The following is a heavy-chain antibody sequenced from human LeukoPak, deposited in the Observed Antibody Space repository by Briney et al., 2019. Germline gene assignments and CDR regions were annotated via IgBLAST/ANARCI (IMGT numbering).Heavy chain of an antibody. CDR2: MSSNNGNT. CDR3: ARGPPNWGMVGY. Sequence: ASVKVSCKASGYPYTSYDINWVRQATGQGLEWMGWMSSNNGNTGYAQKFQGRVTMTRDTSISTAYMELSRLRSEDTAVYYCARGPPNWGMVGYWGQGTLVTVSP. J-gene: IGHJ4*02. D-gene: IGHD7-27*01. V-gene: IGHV1-8*01. CDR1: GYPYTSYD.